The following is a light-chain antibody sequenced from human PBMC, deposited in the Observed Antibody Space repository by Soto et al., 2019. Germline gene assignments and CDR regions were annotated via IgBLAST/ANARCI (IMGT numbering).Light chain of an antibody. CDR2: GAS. J-gene: IGKJ1*01. V-gene: IGKV3-15*01. CDR1: QSVSSN. Sequence: EIVMTQSPATLSVSPGERATLSCRASQSVSSNLAWYQQKPGQAPRLLIYGASTRTTGIPARFSGSGSGTKFTLIISSLQSEDFAVYYCQQYNNWPPTFGQGTKV. CDR3: QQYNNWPPT.